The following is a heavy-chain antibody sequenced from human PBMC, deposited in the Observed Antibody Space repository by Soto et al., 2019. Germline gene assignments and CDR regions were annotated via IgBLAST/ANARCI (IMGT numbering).Heavy chain of an antibody. CDR1: GFSFSAYA. CDR3: AKPPRGSSRGQDAFDV. Sequence: GGSLRLSCAVSGFSFSAYAMTWVRQAPGKGLEWVSSISYSVGSTYYADSVKGRFTVSRDNSKNTLFLQLNSLRAEDTAVYYCAKPPRGSSRGQDAFDVWGRGTMVTVSS. J-gene: IGHJ3*01. V-gene: IGHV3-23*01. CDR2: ISYSVGST. D-gene: IGHD3-16*02.